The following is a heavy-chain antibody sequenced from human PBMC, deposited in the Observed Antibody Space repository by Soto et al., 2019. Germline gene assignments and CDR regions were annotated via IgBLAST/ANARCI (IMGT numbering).Heavy chain of an antibody. V-gene: IGHV1-69*02. CDR2: IIPILGIA. D-gene: IGHD2-2*01. J-gene: IGHJ6*03. CDR3: ARARCSSTSCHKYYYYYMDV. Sequence: QVQLVQSGAEVKKPGSSVKVSCKASGGTFSSYTISWVRQAPGQGLEWMGRIIPILGIANYAQKFQGRVTITADKSTCTAYMELSSLRSEDTAVYYCARARCSSTSCHKYYYYYMDVWGKGTTVTVSS. CDR1: GGTFSSYT.